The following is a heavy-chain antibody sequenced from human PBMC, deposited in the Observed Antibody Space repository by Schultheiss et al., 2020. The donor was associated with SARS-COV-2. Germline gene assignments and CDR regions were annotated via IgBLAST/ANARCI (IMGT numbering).Heavy chain of an antibody. CDR1: GGSVSDYY. CDR2: IFHTGSA. CDR3: ARRADLGVAGYFST. V-gene: IGHV4-59*08. J-gene: IGHJ5*02. D-gene: IGHD6-19*01. Sequence: SETLSLTCTVSGGSVSDYYWSWIRQAPGKGLEWFGYIFHTGSANYNPSLKSRVTISVDTSKNQVSLNLRSVTATDTAVYYCARRADLGVAGYFSTWGQGTLVTVSS.